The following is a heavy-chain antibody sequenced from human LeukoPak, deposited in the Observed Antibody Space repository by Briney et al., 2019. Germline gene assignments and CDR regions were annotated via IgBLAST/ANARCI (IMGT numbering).Heavy chain of an antibody. CDR1: GFTFSTYN. V-gene: IGHV3-7*01. Sequence: PGGSLRLSCAASGFTFSTYNMNWVRQAPGKGLEWVANIKKDGSEKYYVDSVKGRFTISRDNAKKSLYLQMNSLGAEDTAVYYCARHLSGITGYTYGRGIDYWGQGTLVTVSS. D-gene: IGHD5-18*01. J-gene: IGHJ4*02. CDR3: ARHLSGITGYTYGRGIDY. CDR2: IKKDGSEK.